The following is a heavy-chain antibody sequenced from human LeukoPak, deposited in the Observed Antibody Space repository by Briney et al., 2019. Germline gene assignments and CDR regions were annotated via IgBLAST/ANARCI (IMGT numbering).Heavy chain of an antibody. J-gene: IGHJ4*02. CDR1: GGSISSGGYS. V-gene: IGHV4-30-2*01. Sequence: SETLSLTCAVSGGSISSGGYSWSWIRQPPGKGLEWIGYIYHSGSTYYNPSLKSRVTISVDRSKNQFSLKLSSVTAADTAVYYCARGSDYVDYWGQGTLVTVSS. CDR2: IYHSGST. CDR3: ARGSDYVDY.